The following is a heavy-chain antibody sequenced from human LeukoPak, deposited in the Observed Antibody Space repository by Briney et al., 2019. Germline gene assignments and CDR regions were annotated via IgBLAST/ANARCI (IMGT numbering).Heavy chain of an antibody. CDR1: GYTLTELS. D-gene: IGHD3-3*01. CDR2: FDPEDGET. Sequence: GASVTVSCKVSGYTLTELSMHWVRQAPGKGLEWVGGFDPEDGETIYAQKFQGRVTMTEHTSTDTAYMELSSLRSEDTAVYYCATDQRLIFGAPGAFDIWGQGTMVTVSS. CDR3: ATDQRLIFGAPGAFDI. J-gene: IGHJ3*02. V-gene: IGHV1-24*01.